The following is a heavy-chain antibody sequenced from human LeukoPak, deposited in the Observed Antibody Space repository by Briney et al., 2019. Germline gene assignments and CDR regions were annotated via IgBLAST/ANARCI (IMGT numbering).Heavy chain of an antibody. J-gene: IGHJ3*02. Sequence: SETLSLTCTVSGGSISSYYWGWIRQPPGKGLEWIGSIYYSGSTYYNPSLKSRVTISVDTSKNQFSLKLSSVTAVDTAVYYCARRGTKGSTSSSPTFDIWGQGTMVTVSS. V-gene: IGHV4-39*01. CDR1: GGSISSYY. CDR2: IYYSGST. D-gene: IGHD2-2*01. CDR3: ARRGTKGSTSSSPTFDI.